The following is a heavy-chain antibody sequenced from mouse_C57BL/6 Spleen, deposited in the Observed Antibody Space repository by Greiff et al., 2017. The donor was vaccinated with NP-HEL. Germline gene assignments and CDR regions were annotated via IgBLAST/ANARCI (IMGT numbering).Heavy chain of an antibody. CDR2: IWSDGST. Sequence: VMLVESGPGLVAPSQSLSITCTVSGFSLTSYGVHWVRQPPGKGLEWLVVIWSDGSTTYNSALKSRLSISKDNSKSQVFLKMNSLQTDDTAMDYCARHRLRGYYAMDYWGQGTSVTVSS. V-gene: IGHV2-6-1*01. D-gene: IGHD2-4*01. J-gene: IGHJ4*01. CDR1: GFSLTSYG. CDR3: ARHRLRGYYAMDY.